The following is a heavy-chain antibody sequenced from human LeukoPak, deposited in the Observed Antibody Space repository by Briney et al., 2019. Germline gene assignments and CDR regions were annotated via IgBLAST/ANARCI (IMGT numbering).Heavy chain of an antibody. D-gene: IGHD1-26*01. CDR1: GVSISSTNSY. CDR2: IYSSEST. J-gene: IGHJ4*02. V-gene: IGHV4-39*07. Sequence: SETPSLTCTVSGVSISSTNSYWGWIRQSPRTGLEWIGNIYSSESTYYNPSLKSRVTISTDTSENQFSLKLTSVTAADTAVYYCARKREGPTTGIDYWGQGTLVTVSS. CDR3: ARKREGPTTGIDY.